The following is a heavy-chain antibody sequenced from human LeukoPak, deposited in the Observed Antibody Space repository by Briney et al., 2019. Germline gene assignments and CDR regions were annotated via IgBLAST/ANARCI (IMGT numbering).Heavy chain of an antibody. CDR2: ISGYIAAA. CDR1: GFTFGAFG. D-gene: IGHD3-10*01. Sequence: ASVRVSCKASGFTFGAFGISWVRQAPGQGLEWVGCISGYIAAANYAQKFQDRDTMTTDRSTNTAYLELVSLRPDDTAVYYCGRGKDSYYYGVDVWGQGTTVTVSS. J-gene: IGHJ6*02. CDR3: GRGKDSYYYGVDV. V-gene: IGHV1-18*01.